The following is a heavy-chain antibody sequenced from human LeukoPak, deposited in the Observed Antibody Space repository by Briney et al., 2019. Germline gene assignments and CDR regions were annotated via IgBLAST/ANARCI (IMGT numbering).Heavy chain of an antibody. V-gene: IGHV3-43*02. Sequence: GGSLRLSCAASGFSFRDFSMNWVRQVPGQGLEWVSRISADGGVTHYADSWRGRFTISRENDKSSLFLQMNSLRVEDAAFYYCAKGNNSLSYNFDYWGQGTLVTVSS. CDR2: ISADGGVT. CDR1: GFSFRDFS. J-gene: IGHJ4*02. CDR3: AKGNNSLSYNFDY. D-gene: IGHD2/OR15-2a*01.